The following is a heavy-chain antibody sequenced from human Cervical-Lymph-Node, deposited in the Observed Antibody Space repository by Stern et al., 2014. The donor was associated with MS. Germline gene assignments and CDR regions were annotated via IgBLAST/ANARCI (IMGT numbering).Heavy chain of an antibody. CDR1: GFTFSNYG. CDR2: IWYDGSNK. Sequence: VHLVESGGGVVQPGRSLRLYCAASGFTFSNYGMHWVRQAPGKGLEWVAVIWYDGSNKYCEDSGKVRFTISRDNSKNTLYLQMNSLRDEDTAVYYCARGYYNKGYWGQGTLVTVSS. D-gene: IGHD3-9*01. V-gene: IGHV3-33*01. J-gene: IGHJ4*02. CDR3: ARGYYNKGY.